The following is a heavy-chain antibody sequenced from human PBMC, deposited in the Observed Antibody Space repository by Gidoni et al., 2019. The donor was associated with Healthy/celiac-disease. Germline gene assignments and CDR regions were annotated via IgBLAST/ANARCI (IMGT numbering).Heavy chain of an antibody. Sequence: QVQLQESGPGLVKPSGTLSLTCAVSGGSISSSNWWSWVRQPPGKGLEWIGEIYHSGSTNYNPSLKSRVTISVDKSKNQFSLNLSSVTAADTAVYYCARGGNGDYASYYYYYYGMDVWGQGTTVTVSS. J-gene: IGHJ6*02. CDR1: GGSISSSNW. CDR2: IYHSGST. V-gene: IGHV4-4*02. CDR3: ARGGNGDYASYYYYYYGMDV. D-gene: IGHD4-17*01.